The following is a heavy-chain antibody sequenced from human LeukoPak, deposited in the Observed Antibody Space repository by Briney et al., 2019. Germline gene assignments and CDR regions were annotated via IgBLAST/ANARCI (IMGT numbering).Heavy chain of an antibody. J-gene: IGHJ4*02. Sequence: GGSLRLSCAASGFTFSTYWMSWVRQAQGKGLEWVAHIKQDGSEKYYVDSVKGRFTISRDNAKNSLYLQMNSLRAEDTAVYYCARGGFGYVYFDYWGPGTLVTVSS. CDR2: IKQDGSEK. CDR3: ARGGFGYVYFDY. D-gene: IGHD3-16*01. V-gene: IGHV3-7*01. CDR1: GFTFSTYW.